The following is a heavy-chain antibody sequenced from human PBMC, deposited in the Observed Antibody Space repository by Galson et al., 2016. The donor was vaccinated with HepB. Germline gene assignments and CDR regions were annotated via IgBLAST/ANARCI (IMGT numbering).Heavy chain of an antibody. CDR2: ISPTSRYK. D-gene: IGHD3-10*01. CDR3: ARGGRQGAGSYSVGDS. V-gene: IGHV3-21*01. CDR1: GFTFRSYT. Sequence: SLRLSCAASGFTFRSYTMNWVRQAPGKGLEWVSCISPTSRYKHWAGSLEGRFAISRDNARNSLFLQMNSLRVEDTAIYYCARGGRQGAGSYSVGDSSGQGTPVTVSS. J-gene: IGHJ4*02.